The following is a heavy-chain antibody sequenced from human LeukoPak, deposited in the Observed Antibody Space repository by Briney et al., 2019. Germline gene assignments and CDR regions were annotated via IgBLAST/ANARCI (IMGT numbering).Heavy chain of an antibody. CDR1: SGSISSTTYY. CDR3: ARHFNGYFGPADY. CDR2: ISYTGNT. Sequence: PETLSLTCTVSSGSISSTTYYWGWIRQPPGKGLEWIGSISYTGNTYYNPSLERRVTISVDTSRNQFSLKLSSVTAADTAVYFCARHFNGYFGPADYWGQGTLITVSS. D-gene: IGHD5-24*01. J-gene: IGHJ4*02. V-gene: IGHV4-39*01.